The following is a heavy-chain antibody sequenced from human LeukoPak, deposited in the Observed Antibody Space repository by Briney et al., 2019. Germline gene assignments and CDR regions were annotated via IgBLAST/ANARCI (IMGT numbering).Heavy chain of an antibody. V-gene: IGHV3-30*04. Sequence: TGRSLRLSCAASGFIFSNFAMHWVRQAPGKGLEWVAVIAADGRDKHHADSVKGRFTISRDNAKNSLHLQMNSLRDEDTAVYYCARVWGYRNGFDYWGQGTLVTVSS. J-gene: IGHJ4*02. D-gene: IGHD5-12*01. CDR3: ARVWGYRNGFDY. CDR1: GFIFSNFA. CDR2: IAADGRDK.